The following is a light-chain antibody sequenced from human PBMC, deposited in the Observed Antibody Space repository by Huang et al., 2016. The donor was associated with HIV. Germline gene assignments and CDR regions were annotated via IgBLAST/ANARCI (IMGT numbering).Light chain of an antibody. Sequence: ERVMTQSPVTLSVSPGKRATLFCRASQNVSTNLSWYQQKLGQAPRRLFYDASTRAAGIPARFSGSGSGTEFTLTISSLQSEDLAVYYCQQYNNWPSAFGGGTKLEIK. V-gene: IGKV3-15*01. CDR3: QQYNNWPSA. CDR1: QNVSTN. CDR2: DAS. J-gene: IGKJ4*01.